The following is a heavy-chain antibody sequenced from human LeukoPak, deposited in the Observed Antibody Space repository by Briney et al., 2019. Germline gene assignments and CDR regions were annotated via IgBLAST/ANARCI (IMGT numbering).Heavy chain of an antibody. CDR3: ARGTATAGTFLFDP. V-gene: IGHV4-59*01. J-gene: IGHJ5*02. D-gene: IGHD6-13*01. Sequence: SETLSLTCTVSGGSISSYYWSWIRQPPGKGLEWIAYIYYSGSTNYNPSLKSRVPISVDTSKNQFSLKLSSWAAAATAVYYCARGTATAGTFLFDPWGQGTLVTVSS. CDR1: GGSISSYY. CDR2: IYYSGST.